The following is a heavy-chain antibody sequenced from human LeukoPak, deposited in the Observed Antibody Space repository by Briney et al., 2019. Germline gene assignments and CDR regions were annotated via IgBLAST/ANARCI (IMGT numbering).Heavy chain of an antibody. D-gene: IGHD3-22*01. CDR3: ARAFYYDSSGYYFHWFDP. CDR1: GGTFSSYA. CDR2: IIPIFGTA. J-gene: IGHJ5*02. Sequence: GASVNVSCKASGGTFSSYAISWVRQAPGQGLEWMGGIIPIFGTANYAQKFQGRVTITEDESTSTAYMELSSLRSEDTAVYYCARAFYYDSSGYYFHWFDPWGQGTLVTVSS. V-gene: IGHV1-69*13.